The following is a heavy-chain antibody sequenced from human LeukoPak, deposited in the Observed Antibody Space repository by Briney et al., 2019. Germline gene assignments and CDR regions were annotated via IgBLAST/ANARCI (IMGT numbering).Heavy chain of an antibody. CDR1: GGSISGYY. CDR3: ARGSALTYGGAFDI. CDR2: IYYSGGT. Sequence: SETLSLTCTVSGGSISGYYWFWIRQPPGKGLEWIGDIYYSGGTNYNPSLKSRVTISVDTSKNQFSLKLSSVTAADTAVYHCARGSALTYGGAFDIWGQGTMVTVSS. V-gene: IGHV4-59*08. D-gene: IGHD3-10*01. J-gene: IGHJ3*02.